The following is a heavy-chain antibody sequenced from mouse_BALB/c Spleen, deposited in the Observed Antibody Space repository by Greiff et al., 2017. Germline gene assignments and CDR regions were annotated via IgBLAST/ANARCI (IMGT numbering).Heavy chain of an antibody. CDR2: ISSGGST. V-gene: IGHV5-6-5*01. CDR3: AREGLRWAMDY. J-gene: IGHJ4*01. CDR1: GFTFSSYA. D-gene: IGHD1-1*01. Sequence: DVKLVESGGGLVKPGGSLKLSCAASGFTFSSYAMSWVRQTPEKRLEWVASISSGGSTYYPDSVKGRFTISRDNARNILYLQMSSLRSEDTAMYYCAREGLRWAMDYWGQGTSVTVSS.